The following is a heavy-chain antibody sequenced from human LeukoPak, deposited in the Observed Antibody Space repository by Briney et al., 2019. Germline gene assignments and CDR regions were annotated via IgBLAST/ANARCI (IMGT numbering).Heavy chain of an antibody. J-gene: IGHJ4*02. CDR3: ARDSRTSSSGWYDY. Sequence: GGSLRLSCAASGFTFSSYWMHWVRQAPGKGLVWFSRINSDGSSTSYADSVKGRFTISRDNAKNTLYLQMNSLRAEDTAVYYCARDSRTSSSGWYDYWGQGTLVTVSS. CDR1: GFTFSSYW. V-gene: IGHV3-74*01. D-gene: IGHD6-19*01. CDR2: INSDGSST.